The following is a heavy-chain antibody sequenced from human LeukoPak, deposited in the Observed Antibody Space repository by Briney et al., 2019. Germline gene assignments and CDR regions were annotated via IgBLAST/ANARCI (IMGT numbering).Heavy chain of an antibody. J-gene: IGHJ4*02. CDR3: ARDVRAAAGTFDY. CDR1: GGSISSSNW. Sequence: SGTLSLTCAVSGGSISSSNWWSGVRQPPGKGLEWIGEIYHSGTTNYNPSLKSRVTISVDKSKNQFSLKLTSVTAADTAVYYCARDVRAAAGTFDYWGQGTLVTVSS. D-gene: IGHD6-13*01. CDR2: IYHSGTT. V-gene: IGHV4-4*02.